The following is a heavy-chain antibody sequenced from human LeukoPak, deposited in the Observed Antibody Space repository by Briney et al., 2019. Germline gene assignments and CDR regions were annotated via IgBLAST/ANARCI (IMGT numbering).Heavy chain of an antibody. CDR1: GFTFSSYA. Sequence: PGGSLRLSCAASGFTFSSYAMSWVRQAPGKGLEWVSAISGSGGSTYYADSVKGRFTISRHNSKNTLYLQMNSLRAEDTAVYYCARENWGGYDSVWFDPWGQGTLVTVSS. CDR2: ISGSGGST. V-gene: IGHV3-23*01. J-gene: IGHJ5*02. D-gene: IGHD5-12*01. CDR3: ARENWGGYDSVWFDP.